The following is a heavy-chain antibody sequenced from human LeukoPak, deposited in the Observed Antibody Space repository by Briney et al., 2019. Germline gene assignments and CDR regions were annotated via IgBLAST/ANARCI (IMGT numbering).Heavy chain of an antibody. CDR3: ARGDGTFDY. CDR1: GFTFSSYG. D-gene: IGHD6-13*01. Sequence: GGSLRLSCAASGFTFSSYGIHWVRQAPGKGLEWVGFIRYDGNNKYYADSVKGRFTISRDNSKNTVYLQMNSLRGDDTAVYYCARGDGTFDYWGQGTLVTVSS. J-gene: IGHJ4*02. CDR2: IRYDGNNK. V-gene: IGHV3-30*02.